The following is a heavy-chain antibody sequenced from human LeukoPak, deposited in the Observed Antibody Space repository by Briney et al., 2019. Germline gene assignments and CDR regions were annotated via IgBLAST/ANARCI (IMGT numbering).Heavy chain of an antibody. V-gene: IGHV1-46*01. CDR2: INPSGGST. D-gene: IGHD2-15*01. CDR3: ARDRTIGYCSGGSCYFDY. J-gene: IGHJ4*02. CDR1: GYTFISYY. Sequence: SVKVSCKASGYTFISYYIHWVRQAPGQGLEWMGIINPSGGSTSYAQKFQGRVTMTRDTSTSTVYMDLSSLTSEDTAVYYCARDRTIGYCSGGSCYFDYWGQGTLVTVSS.